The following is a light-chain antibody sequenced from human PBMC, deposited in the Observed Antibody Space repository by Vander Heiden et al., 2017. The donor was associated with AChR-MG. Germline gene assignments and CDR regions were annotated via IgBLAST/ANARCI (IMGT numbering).Light chain of an antibody. CDR2: GEN. CDR3: NSRDSSGHHRV. J-gene: IGLJ1*01. V-gene: IGLV3-19*01. Sequence: SSELTQDPAMSVALGQTVRITCQGDSLRTSYASWYQQKPGQAPLLVFYGENNRPSGIPDRFSGSSSGDTASLIITGAQAEDEADYYCNSRDSSGHHRVFASGTKVTVV. CDR1: SLRTSY.